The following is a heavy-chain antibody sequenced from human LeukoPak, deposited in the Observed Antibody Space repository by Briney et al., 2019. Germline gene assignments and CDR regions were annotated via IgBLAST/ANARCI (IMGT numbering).Heavy chain of an antibody. CDR3: AKWARIYGDYRACDY. CDR1: GFTFSTYA. CDR2: ISGSGDST. V-gene: IGHV3-23*01. J-gene: IGHJ4*02. D-gene: IGHD4-17*01. Sequence: GGSLRLSCAASGFTFSTYAMSWVRQAPGKGLEWVSSISGSGDSTYYGDSVKGRFTISRDNSKNTLLLQMNSLRAEDTAVYYCAKWARIYGDYRACDYWGQGTLVTVSS.